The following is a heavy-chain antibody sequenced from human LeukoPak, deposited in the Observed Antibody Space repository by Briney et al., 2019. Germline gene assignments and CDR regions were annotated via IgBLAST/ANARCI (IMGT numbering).Heavy chain of an antibody. D-gene: IGHD6-19*01. Sequence: GGSLRLSCAASGFTFSSYWMHWVRQVPGKGLVWVSRISSDGSSTSYADSVKGRFTVSRDDAKNTLYLQMNSLRAEDTAVYYCAKDQDGWYVDYWGQGTLVTVSS. J-gene: IGHJ4*02. CDR2: ISSDGSST. CDR1: GFTFSSYW. V-gene: IGHV3-74*01. CDR3: AKDQDGWYVDY.